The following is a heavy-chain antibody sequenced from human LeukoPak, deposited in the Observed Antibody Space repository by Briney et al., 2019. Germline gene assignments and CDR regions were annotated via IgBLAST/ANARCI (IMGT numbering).Heavy chain of an antibody. CDR3: AKHPAAGRRYAVAFDI. Sequence: ASVKVSCKASGYTFTDYYMHWLRQAPGQGLEWMGWMHPNSGGTNYAQKFQGRVTMTRDTSISTAYMDLSSLRSDDTAVYYCAKHPAAGRRYAVAFDIWGQGTMVTVSS. D-gene: IGHD2-8*01. CDR2: MHPNSGGT. CDR1: GYTFTDYY. J-gene: IGHJ3*02. V-gene: IGHV1-2*02.